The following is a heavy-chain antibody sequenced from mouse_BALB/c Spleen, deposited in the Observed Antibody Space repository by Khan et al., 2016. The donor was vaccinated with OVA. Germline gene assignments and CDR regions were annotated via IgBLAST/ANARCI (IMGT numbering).Heavy chain of an antibody. Sequence: QIQLVQSGPELKKPGETVKISCKASGYTFTNNGMNWVKQAPGKGLKWMGWINTYIGKPTYADDFKGRFAFSLETSASTAYLQINNLKNEDTATYFCARVGYNGTMDYWGQGTSVTVSS. D-gene: IGHD2-14*01. CDR3: ARVGYNGTMDY. J-gene: IGHJ4*01. V-gene: IGHV9-3-1*01. CDR2: INTYIGKP. CDR1: GYTFTNNG.